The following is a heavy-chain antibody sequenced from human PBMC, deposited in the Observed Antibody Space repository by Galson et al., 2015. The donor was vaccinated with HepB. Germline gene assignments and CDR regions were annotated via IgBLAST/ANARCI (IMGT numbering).Heavy chain of an antibody. J-gene: IGHJ4*02. CDR3: ARPHEHYFDY. V-gene: IGHV3-48*03. CDR1: GFSFSSYE. Sequence: SLRLSCAVSGFSFSSYEMNWVRQAPGKGLEWVSYISSSGFTIYYADSVKGRFTISRDNAKNSLYLQMNSLRAEDTAVYYCARPHEHYFDYWGQGTLVTVSS. CDR2: ISSSGFTI.